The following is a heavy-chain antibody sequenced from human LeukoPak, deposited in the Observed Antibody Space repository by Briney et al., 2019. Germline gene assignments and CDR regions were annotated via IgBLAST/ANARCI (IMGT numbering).Heavy chain of an antibody. V-gene: IGHV3-74*01. J-gene: IGHJ4*02. Sequence: GGSLRLSCAASGFTFSSYWMHWVRQAPGKGLVWVSRINSDGSTTSYADSVKGRFTISRDNSKNTLYLQMNSLRAEDTAVYYCANADSYCSSTSCYEGQIDDWGQGTLVTVSS. D-gene: IGHD2-2*01. CDR3: ANADSYCSSTSCYEGQIDD. CDR1: GFTFSSYW. CDR2: INSDGSTT.